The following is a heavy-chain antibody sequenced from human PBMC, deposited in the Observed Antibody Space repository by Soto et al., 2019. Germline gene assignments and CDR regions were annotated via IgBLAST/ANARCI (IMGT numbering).Heavy chain of an antibody. D-gene: IGHD2-2*01. Sequence: QVKLVESGGGVVQPGRSLRLSCAASGFTFSSYGMHWVRQAPGKGLEWVAIVWYDGSRQYYSDSVKGRFTISRDNSKNMVYLQMSSLRAEDTAVYYCSRGGLAAAATDSWDQGTLVTVSS. J-gene: IGHJ4*01. CDR2: VWYDGSRQ. CDR1: GFTFSSYG. CDR3: SRGGLAAAATDS. V-gene: IGHV3-33*01.